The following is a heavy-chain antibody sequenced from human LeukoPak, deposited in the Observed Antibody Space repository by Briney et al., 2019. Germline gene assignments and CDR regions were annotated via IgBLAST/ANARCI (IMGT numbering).Heavy chain of an antibody. CDR2: IYYSGST. D-gene: IGHD3-10*01. CDR1: GGSISSGGYY. CDR3: ARDNGSGSYLDY. Sequence: SQTLSLTCTVSGGSISSGGYYWSWIRQHPGKGLEWVGYIYYSGSTYYNPSLKSRVTISVDTSKIQFSLKLSSVTAADTAVYYCARDNGSGSYLDYWGQGTLVTVSS. J-gene: IGHJ4*02. V-gene: IGHV4-31*03.